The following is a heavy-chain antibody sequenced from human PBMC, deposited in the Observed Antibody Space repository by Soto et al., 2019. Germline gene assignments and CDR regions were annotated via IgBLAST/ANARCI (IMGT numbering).Heavy chain of an antibody. CDR1: GLTFGSRA. Sequence: HPGGSLRLSCVASGLTFGSRAMSWVRQAPGEGLQWVSTITDTGGDAKYADSVRGRFVISRDNSKKTLYLQMTSLTAEDSAMYFCARGSTDSYPGSRIFDFWGRGTLVTDSS. CDR2: ITDTGGDA. J-gene: IGHJ4*02. V-gene: IGHV3-23*01. CDR3: ARGSTDSYPGSRIFDF. D-gene: IGHD3-10*01.